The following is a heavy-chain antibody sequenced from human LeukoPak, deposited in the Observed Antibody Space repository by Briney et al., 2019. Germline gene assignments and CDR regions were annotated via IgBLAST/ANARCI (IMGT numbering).Heavy chain of an antibody. D-gene: IGHD3-22*01. CDR3: AYDSSGYMHY. CDR2: IYYTGST. Sequence: QPSETLSLTCTVSGGPVSSFFWTWIRQPPGKGLEWLGYIYYTGSTNYNPSLKSRVTISVDTSKNQFSLKLSSVTAADTAVYYCAYDSSGYMHYWGQGTLVTVSS. CDR1: GGPVSSFF. V-gene: IGHV4-59*02. J-gene: IGHJ4*02.